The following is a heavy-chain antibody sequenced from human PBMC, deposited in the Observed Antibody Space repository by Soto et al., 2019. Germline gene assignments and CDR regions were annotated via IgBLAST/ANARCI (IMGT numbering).Heavy chain of an antibody. J-gene: IGHJ6*02. D-gene: IGHD2-2*01. Sequence: GASVKVSCKASGYTFTSYGISWVRQAPGQGLEWMGWISAYNGNTNYAQKLQGRVTMTTDTSTSTAYMELRSLRSDDTAVYYCARSQGSSTSLEIYYYYYYGMDVWGQGTTVTVS. CDR1: GYTFTSYG. CDR3: ARSQGSSTSLEIYYYYYYGMDV. V-gene: IGHV1-18*01. CDR2: ISAYNGNT.